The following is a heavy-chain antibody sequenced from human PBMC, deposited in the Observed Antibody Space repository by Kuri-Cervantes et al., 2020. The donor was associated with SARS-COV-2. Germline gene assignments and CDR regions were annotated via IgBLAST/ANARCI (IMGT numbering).Heavy chain of an antibody. CDR2: IYTSGNT. V-gene: IGHV4-4*07. J-gene: IGHJ4*02. D-gene: IGHD3-3*01. CDR3: ASTTPYYDFWSGYYTPVFDY. Sequence: SETLSLTCTVSGGSISRYYWSWIRQAAGEGLEWIGRIYTSGNTNYNPSLKSRVTMSVDTSKNQFSLKLNSVTAADTAVYYCASTTPYYDFWSGYYTPVFDYWGQGTLVTVSS. CDR1: GGSISRYY.